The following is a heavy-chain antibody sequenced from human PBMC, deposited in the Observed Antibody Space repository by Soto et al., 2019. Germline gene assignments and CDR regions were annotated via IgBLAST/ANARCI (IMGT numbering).Heavy chain of an antibody. CDR2: INAGNGKT. Sequence: ASVKVSCKASGYTFTSYAMHWVRQAPGQRLEWMGWINAGNGKTKYSQKFQGRVTITRDTSTSTAYMELSSLRSEDTAVYYCARIMVWGVIAYGMDVWGQGTTVTVSS. V-gene: IGHV1-3*01. J-gene: IGHJ6*02. D-gene: IGHD3-10*01. CDR3: ARIMVWGVIAYGMDV. CDR1: GYTFTSYA.